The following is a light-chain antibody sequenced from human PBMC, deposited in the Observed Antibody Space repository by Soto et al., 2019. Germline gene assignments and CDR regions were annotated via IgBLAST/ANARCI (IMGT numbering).Light chain of an antibody. CDR2: DAS. J-gene: IGKJ5*01. V-gene: IGKV3-11*01. CDR3: QQRSNWPGIT. Sequence: EIVLTQSPATLSLSPGERATISCRASQRVSSYLAWYQQKPGQAPRLLIYDASNRATGIPARFSGSGSGTAFTLPISSLEPEDFAVYYCQQRSNWPGITFGKGTRLEIK. CDR1: QRVSSY.